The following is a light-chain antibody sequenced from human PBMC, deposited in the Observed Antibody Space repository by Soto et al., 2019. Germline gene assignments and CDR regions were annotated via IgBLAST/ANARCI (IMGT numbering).Light chain of an antibody. V-gene: IGLV1-40*01. Sequence: QSVLTQPPLVSGAPGQRLTISCSGSTSNIGAGFDVHWYQQFPGAAPTLLIYSDTSRPSGVPSRFSASKSGTSASLTITGLRTEDEADYYCQSYDTGVSGSIFGGGTQLTVL. CDR1: TSNIGAGFD. J-gene: IGLJ2*01. CDR3: QSYDTGVSGSI. CDR2: SDT.